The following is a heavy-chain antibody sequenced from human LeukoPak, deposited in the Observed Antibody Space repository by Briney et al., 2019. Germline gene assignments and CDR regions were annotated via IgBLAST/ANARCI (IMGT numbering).Heavy chain of an antibody. CDR1: GGSFSGYY. Sequence: SETLSLTCAVYGGSFSGYYWSWIRQPPGKGLEWIEEINHSGSTNYNPSLKSRVTISVDTSKNQFSLKLSSVTAADTAVYYCARSVRVYCSSTSCSDYCYYGMDVWGQGTTVTVSS. CDR2: INHSGST. D-gene: IGHD2-2*01. J-gene: IGHJ6*02. CDR3: ARSVRVYCSSTSCSDYCYYGMDV. V-gene: IGHV4-34*01.